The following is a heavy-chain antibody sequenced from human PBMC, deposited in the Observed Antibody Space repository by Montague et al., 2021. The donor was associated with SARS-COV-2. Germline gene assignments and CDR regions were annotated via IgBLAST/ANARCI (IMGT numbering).Heavy chain of an antibody. V-gene: IGHV4-59*12. CDR3: ARESSFGITGRFES. Sequence: SETLSLTCSINDDSIIGYYWAWIRQPPGKGLEWIGFINYSCTSTYSSSLKSRVTRTIDTSKNEFSLRLTSLTAADTAMYFCARESSFGITGRFESWGQGSQVTVSS. J-gene: IGHJ4*02. CDR2: INYSCTS. CDR1: DDSIIGYY. D-gene: IGHD1-20*01.